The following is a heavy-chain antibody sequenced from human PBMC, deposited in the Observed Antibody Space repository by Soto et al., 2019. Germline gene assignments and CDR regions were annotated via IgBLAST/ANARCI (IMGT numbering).Heavy chain of an antibody. D-gene: IGHD3-22*01. CDR3: ARAGPYYDSSGYWFDP. V-gene: IGHV4-30-2*01. Sequence: PSETLSLTCAVSGGSISSGGYSWSWIRQPPGKGLEWIGYIYHSGSTYYNPSLKSRVTISVDRSKNQFSLKLSSVTAADTAVYYCARAGPYYDSSGYWFDPWGQGTLVTVS. J-gene: IGHJ5*02. CDR2: IYHSGST. CDR1: GGSISSGGYS.